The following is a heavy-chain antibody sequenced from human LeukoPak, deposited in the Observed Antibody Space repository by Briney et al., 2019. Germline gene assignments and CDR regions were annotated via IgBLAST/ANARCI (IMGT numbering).Heavy chain of an antibody. CDR2: IYYSGNT. CDR1: GGSISSYY. D-gene: IGHD2-8*01. J-gene: IGHJ3*02. CDR3: AREFSMRGVFDI. Sequence: PSETLSLTCTVSGGSISSYYWTWIRQHPGKGLEWIGYIYYSGNTYYKPSLNSRVSISIDTSKNQFSLKLSSVTAADTAVYYCAREFSMRGVFDIWGQGTVVTVSS. V-gene: IGHV4-59*06.